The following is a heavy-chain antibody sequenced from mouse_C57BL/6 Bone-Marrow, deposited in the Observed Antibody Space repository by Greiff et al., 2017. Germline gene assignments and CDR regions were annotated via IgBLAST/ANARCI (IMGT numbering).Heavy chain of an antibody. J-gene: IGHJ1*03. CDR3: ATYDGYHWYFDV. CDR1: GYTFTSYW. Sequence: VQLQQPGAELVKPGASVKMSCKASGYTFTSYWLTWVKQRPGQGLEWIGDIYPGSGSTNYNEKFKSKATLTVDTSSSTAYMQLSSLTSEDSAVYYCATYDGYHWYFDVWGTGTTVTVSS. D-gene: IGHD2-3*01. V-gene: IGHV1-55*01. CDR2: IYPGSGST.